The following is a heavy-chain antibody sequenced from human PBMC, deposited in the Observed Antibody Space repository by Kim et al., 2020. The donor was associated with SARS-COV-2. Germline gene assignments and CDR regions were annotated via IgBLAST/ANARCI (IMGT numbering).Heavy chain of an antibody. V-gene: IGHV3-23*01. D-gene: IGHD3-10*01. CDR2: IDGSGGGT. Sequence: GGSLRLSCAASGFTFGDYAMSWVRQAPGKGLECVSAIDGSGGGTYYADSVKGRFTISRDNSKNTLYLQMNSLRAGDTAVYYCAPYDTGSSYRGFDQWGQGTQVTVSS. CDR1: GFTFGDYA. CDR3: APYDTGSSYRGFDQ. J-gene: IGHJ4*02.